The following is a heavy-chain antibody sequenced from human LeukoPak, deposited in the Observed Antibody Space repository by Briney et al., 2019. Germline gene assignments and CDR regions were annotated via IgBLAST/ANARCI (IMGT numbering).Heavy chain of an antibody. CDR3: AKERGYCSSTSCPFDY. J-gene: IGHJ4*02. V-gene: IGHV3-23*01. D-gene: IGHD2-2*01. Sequence: PGGSLRLSCAASGFTFSNYAMTWVRQTPGKGLEWVSVISGGGDYTYYADSVKGRFTISRDSSKNTLYLQMNSLRAEDTAVYYCAKERGYCSSTSCPFDYWGQGTLVTVSS. CDR1: GFTFSNYA. CDR2: ISGGGDYT.